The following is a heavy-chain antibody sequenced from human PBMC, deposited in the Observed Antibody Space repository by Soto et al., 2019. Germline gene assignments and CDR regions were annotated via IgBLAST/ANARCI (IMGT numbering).Heavy chain of an antibody. D-gene: IGHD2-21*02. J-gene: IGHJ1*01. CDR2: INSDGSNT. CDR3: ASWVGGDTSH. V-gene: IGHV3-74*01. Sequence: EIHLVESGGGLVQPGGSLRLSCAGSAFTFSSNWLHWVRQAPGRGLVWVSRINSDGSNTDYADSVKGRFTISRDNAKNTLYLEMNSLRAENTAVYYCASWVGGDTSHWGPGTLVTVSS. CDR1: AFTFSSNW.